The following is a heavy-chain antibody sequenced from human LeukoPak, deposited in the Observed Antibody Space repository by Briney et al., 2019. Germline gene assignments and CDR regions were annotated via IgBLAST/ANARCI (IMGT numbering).Heavy chain of an antibody. Sequence: SQTLSLTCTVSGGSISSGGYYWSWIRQPPGKGLEGIGYIYHSGSTYYNPSLKSRVTISVDRSKNQFSLKLSSVTAADTAVYYCAISVWSGYYGPFDYWGQGTLVTVSS. V-gene: IGHV4-30-2*01. CDR2: IYHSGST. D-gene: IGHD3-3*01. CDR1: GGSISSGGYY. J-gene: IGHJ4*02. CDR3: AISVWSGYYGPFDY.